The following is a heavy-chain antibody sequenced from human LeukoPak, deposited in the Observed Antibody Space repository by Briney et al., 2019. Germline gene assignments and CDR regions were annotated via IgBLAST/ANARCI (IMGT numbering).Heavy chain of an antibody. D-gene: IGHD1-26*01. Sequence: SETLSLTCTVSGGSISSYYWSWIRQPPGKGLEWLGYIYYSGSTNYNPSLKSRVTISVDTSKNQFSLKLRSVTAADTAVYYWGGGLGRWEGLFGYRGQGTLVTVSS. CDR1: GGSISSYY. V-gene: IGHV4-59*01. J-gene: IGHJ4*02. CDR3: GGGLGRWEGLFGY. CDR2: IYYSGST.